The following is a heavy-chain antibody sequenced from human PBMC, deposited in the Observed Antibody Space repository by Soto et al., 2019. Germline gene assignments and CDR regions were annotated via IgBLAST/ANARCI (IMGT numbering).Heavy chain of an antibody. CDR1: VDSVSSNSAS. D-gene: IGHD2-2*01. Sequence: SQTLSLTCAISVDSVSSNSASWNWIRQSPSRGLEWLGRAYYRSKWYNDYADSVKSRITINPDTSKNQFSLQLNSVTPEDTAVYYCARDVPGLKAFDIWGQGTMVTVSS. CDR3: ARDVPGLKAFDI. CDR2: AYYRSKWYN. J-gene: IGHJ3*02. V-gene: IGHV6-1*01.